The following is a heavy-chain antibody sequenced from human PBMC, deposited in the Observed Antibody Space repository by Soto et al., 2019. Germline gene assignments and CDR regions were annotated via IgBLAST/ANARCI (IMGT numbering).Heavy chain of an antibody. Sequence: QVQLQQWGAGLLKPSETLSLTCAVYGGSFSGYYWSWIRQPPGKGLEWIGEINHSGSTNYNPSLKSRVTISVNMSKNQFSLKLSSVTAADTAVYYCARDVRIAAAGKLGVDPWGQGPLVTVSS. D-gene: IGHD6-13*01. CDR2: INHSGST. CDR3: ARDVRIAAAGKLGVDP. CDR1: GGSFSGYY. V-gene: IGHV4-34*01. J-gene: IGHJ5*02.